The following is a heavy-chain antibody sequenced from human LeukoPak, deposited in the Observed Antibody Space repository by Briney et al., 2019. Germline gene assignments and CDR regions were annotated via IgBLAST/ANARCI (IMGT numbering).Heavy chain of an antibody. CDR1: GYTFTTYA. D-gene: IGHD3-9*01. Sequence: ASVKVSCKASGYTFTTYAMNWVRQAPGQGLEWMGWISAYNGNTNYAQKLQGRVTMTTDTSTSTAYMELRSLRSDDTAVYYCARTFRDYDILTGYRYYFDYWGQGTLVTVSS. J-gene: IGHJ4*02. CDR3: ARTFRDYDILTGYRYYFDY. V-gene: IGHV1-18*01. CDR2: ISAYNGNT.